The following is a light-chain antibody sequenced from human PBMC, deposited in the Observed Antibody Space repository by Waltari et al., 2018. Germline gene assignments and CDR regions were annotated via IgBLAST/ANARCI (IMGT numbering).Light chain of an antibody. J-gene: IGKJ4*01. CDR2: AAS. CDR3: QQSYSTPRA. Sequence: DIQMTQSPSSLPASVGARVTITCRASQSISSYFNWYQQKPGKAPKLLIYAASSLQSGVPSRFSGSGSGTDFTLTISSLQPEDFATYYCQQSYSTPRAFGGGTKVEIK. V-gene: IGKV1-39*01. CDR1: QSISSY.